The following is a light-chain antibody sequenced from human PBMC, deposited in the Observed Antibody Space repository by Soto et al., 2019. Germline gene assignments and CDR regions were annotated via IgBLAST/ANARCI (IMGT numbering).Light chain of an antibody. J-gene: IGLJ1*01. CDR1: SSDVGGYNY. CDR2: DVS. Sequence: QSALTQPRSMSGSPGQSVTISCTGTSSDVGGYNYVSWYQHHPGKAPKLMIYDVSKRPSGVPDRFSGSRSGNTASLTISGLQADDEADYYCCSYAGTYTVVFGTGTKGTVL. V-gene: IGLV2-11*01. CDR3: CSYAGTYTVV.